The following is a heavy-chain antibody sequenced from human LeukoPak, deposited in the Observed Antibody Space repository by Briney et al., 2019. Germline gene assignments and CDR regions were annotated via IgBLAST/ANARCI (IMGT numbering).Heavy chain of an antibody. CDR3: ATAPYCSGGSCYSGDLYFDY. Sequence: GGSLRLSCAASGFTFSTYAMSWVRQAPGKGLEWVSDISGSGDSTHYADSVKGRFTISRDNSENTLYLQMNSLRVEDTAVYYCATAPYCSGGSCYSGDLYFDYWGQGTLVTVSS. J-gene: IGHJ4*02. V-gene: IGHV3-23*01. CDR1: GFTFSTYA. D-gene: IGHD2-15*01. CDR2: ISGSGDST.